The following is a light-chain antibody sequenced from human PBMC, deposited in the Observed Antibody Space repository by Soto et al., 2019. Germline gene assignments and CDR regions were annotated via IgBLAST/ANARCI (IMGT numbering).Light chain of an antibody. Sequence: QSVLTQPASVSGSPGLSIAISCTGTSSDVGGYNSVSWYQQHPGKAPKLMIYDVSNRPSGVSNRFSGSKSGNTASLTISCLQAEDEGDYYCSSYTTGGSYVFGTGTKVTVL. CDR3: SSYTTGGSYV. V-gene: IGLV2-14*01. CDR1: SSDVGGYNS. J-gene: IGLJ1*01. CDR2: DVS.